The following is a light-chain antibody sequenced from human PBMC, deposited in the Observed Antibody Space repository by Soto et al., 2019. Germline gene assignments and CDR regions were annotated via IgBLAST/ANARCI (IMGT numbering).Light chain of an antibody. Sequence: EIVMTQSPATLSVSPGERATLSCRASQSVTSNLAWYQQKPGQAPRLLIYGASTRATGIPARFSGSGSGTEFTLTISSLQSEDFVVYYCQQYNNWPPRGTFGQGTKVEIK. CDR3: QQYNNWPPRGT. J-gene: IGKJ1*01. CDR2: GAS. V-gene: IGKV3-15*01. CDR1: QSVTSN.